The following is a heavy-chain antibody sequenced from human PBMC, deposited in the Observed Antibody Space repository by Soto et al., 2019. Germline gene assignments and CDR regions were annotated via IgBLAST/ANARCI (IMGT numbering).Heavy chain of an antibody. CDR1: GGSISSSSYY. CDR3: ARRQLRRGFDY. CDR2: INHGGST. Sequence: SETLSLTCTVSGGSISSSSYYWGWIRQPPGKGLEWIGEINHGGSTNYNPSLKSRVTISVDKSKNQFSLKLSPVTAADTAVYYCARRQLRRGFDYWGQGTLVTVSS. V-gene: IGHV4-39*07. J-gene: IGHJ4*02.